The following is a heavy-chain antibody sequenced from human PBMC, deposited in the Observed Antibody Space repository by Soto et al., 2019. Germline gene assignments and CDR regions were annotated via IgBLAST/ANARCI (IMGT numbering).Heavy chain of an antibody. J-gene: IGHJ6*02. CDR3: ARDLSSTSWTPYGMDV. V-gene: IGHV4-59*01. CDR2: IYYSGST. CDR1: GGSISRYY. Sequence: PSETLSLTCTVSGGSISRYYWNWIRQPPGKGLEWIGYIYYSGSTNYNPSLKSRVTISVDTSKNQFSLKLSSVTAADTAVYYCARDLSSTSWTPYGMDVWGQGTTVTVSS. D-gene: IGHD2-2*01.